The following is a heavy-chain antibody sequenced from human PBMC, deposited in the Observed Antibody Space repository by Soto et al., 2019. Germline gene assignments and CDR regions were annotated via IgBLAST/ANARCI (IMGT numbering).Heavy chain of an antibody. CDR1: GLSLRSRGGG. D-gene: IGHD2-15*01. J-gene: IGHJ4*02. CDR2: IYWDDDK. V-gene: IGHV2-5*02. CDR3: AHRLPVDSFDS. Sequence: LACTSWGLSLRSRGGGVNSIRQPPGKALESLALIYWDDDKRYSPSLKSRLTITKDTSKNQVVLTMTNMDPVDTATYYCAHRLPVDSFDSWGQGTLVTASS.